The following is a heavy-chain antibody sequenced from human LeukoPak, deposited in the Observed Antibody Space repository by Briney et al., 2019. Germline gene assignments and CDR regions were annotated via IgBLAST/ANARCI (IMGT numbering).Heavy chain of an antibody. CDR2: MNPNSGNT. D-gene: IGHD3-10*01. V-gene: IGHV1-8*01. Sequence: ASVKVSCKASGYTFTSYDINWVRQATGQGLEWMGWMNPNSGNTGYAQKFQGRVTMTRNTSISTAYMELSSLRSEDTAVYYCARSITMVRGAFGYWGQGTLVTVSS. CDR1: GYTFTSYD. J-gene: IGHJ4*02. CDR3: ARSITMVRGAFGY.